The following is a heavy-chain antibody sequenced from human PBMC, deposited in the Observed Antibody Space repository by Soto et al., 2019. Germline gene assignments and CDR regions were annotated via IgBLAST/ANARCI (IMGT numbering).Heavy chain of an antibody. V-gene: IGHV1-18*01. CDR3: ARGTWSPLGNWNAFDI. Sequence: ASVKVSCKASGYTFPSYGISWVRQAPGQGLEWMGWISAYNGNTNYAQKLQGRVTMTTDTSTSTAYMELRSLRAEDTALYYCARGTWSPLGNWNAFDIWGQGTMVTVSS. J-gene: IGHJ3*02. CDR2: ISAYNGNT. D-gene: IGHD3-16*01. CDR1: GYTFPSYG.